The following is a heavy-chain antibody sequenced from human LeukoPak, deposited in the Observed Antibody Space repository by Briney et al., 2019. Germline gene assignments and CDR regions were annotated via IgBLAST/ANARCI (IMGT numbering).Heavy chain of an antibody. V-gene: IGHV5-51*01. CDR2: IYPDDSDT. CDR3: ARQNGSYLGAFDY. J-gene: IGHJ4*02. CDR1: GYTFTNFW. D-gene: IGHD1-26*01. Sequence: GESLKISCKVSGYTFTNFWIAWVRQMPGKGLEWMGIIYPDDSDTTYSPSFQGQVTISADKSISTAYLQWSSLKASDNAMYYCARQNGSYLGAFDYWGQGSLVTVSS.